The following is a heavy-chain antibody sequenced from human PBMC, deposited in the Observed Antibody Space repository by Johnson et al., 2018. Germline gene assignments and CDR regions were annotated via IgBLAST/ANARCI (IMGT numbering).Heavy chain of an antibody. V-gene: IGHV3-20*01. Sequence: EVQLVETGGGVVRPGGSLRLSCAASGFTFDDYGMSWVRQAPGKGLEWVSGINWNGGSTGYADSVKGRFTISRDNAKNSLYLQMNSLRAEDTALYPWARVSYYYDSSGYLDQVVGGGMDVWGQGTTVTVSS. D-gene: IGHD3-22*01. J-gene: IGHJ6*02. CDR2: INWNGGST. CDR1: GFTFDDYG. CDR3: ARVSYYYDSSGYLDQVVGGGMDV.